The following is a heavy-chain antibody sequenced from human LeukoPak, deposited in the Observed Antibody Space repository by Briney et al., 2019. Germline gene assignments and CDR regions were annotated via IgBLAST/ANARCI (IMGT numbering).Heavy chain of an antibody. CDR1: GGSISSGSYY. CDR2: IYTSGST. V-gene: IGHV4-61*02. Sequence: SETLSLTCTVSGGSISSGSYYWSWIRQPAGKGLEWIGRIYTSGSTNYNPSLKSRVTMSVDTSKNQFSLKLSSVTAADTAVYYCARLDTAMVDAFDIWGQGTMVTVSS. D-gene: IGHD5-18*01. CDR3: ARLDTAMVDAFDI. J-gene: IGHJ3*02.